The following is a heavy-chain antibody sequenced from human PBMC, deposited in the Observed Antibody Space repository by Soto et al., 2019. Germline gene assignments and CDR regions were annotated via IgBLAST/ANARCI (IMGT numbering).Heavy chain of an antibody. CDR3: AGHVLGYGSGWRRARPLCYLDY. V-gene: IGHV4-39*01. CDR1: GGSISSSSYC. J-gene: IGHJ4*02. D-gene: IGHD6-19*01. CDR2: IYYTGST. Sequence: SETLSLTCTFSGGSISSSSYCWGWIRKPPGTGLEWIGSIYYTGSTYYNPSLKGRVTISVDTSKNQFSLKLSSVSAADAAVYYCAGHVLGYGSGWRRARPLCYLDYWGQGTLVTVSS.